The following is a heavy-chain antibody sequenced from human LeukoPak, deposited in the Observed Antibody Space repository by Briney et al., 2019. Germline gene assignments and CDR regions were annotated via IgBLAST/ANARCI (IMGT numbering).Heavy chain of an antibody. D-gene: IGHD3-10*01. CDR1: GGSISSYC. Sequence: SETLSLTCTVSGGSISSYCWSWIRQPAGKGLEWIGRIYTSGSTNYNPSLKSRVTMSVDTSKNQFSLKLSSVTAADTAVYYCAREGFGEFWSYYYYYMDVWGKGTTVTISS. J-gene: IGHJ6*03. CDR2: IYTSGST. V-gene: IGHV4-4*07. CDR3: AREGFGEFWSYYYYYMDV.